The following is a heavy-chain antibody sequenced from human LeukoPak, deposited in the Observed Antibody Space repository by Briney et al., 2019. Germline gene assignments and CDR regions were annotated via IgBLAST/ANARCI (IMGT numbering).Heavy chain of an antibody. Sequence: ASVKVSCKASGYTFTSYGISWVRQAPGQGLEWMGWISTYNGNTNYAQKLQGRDTMNTATSTSTAYLELRSLRSDDTAVYYCARDTREKFDPWGQGTLVTVSS. CDR1: GYTFTSYG. CDR3: ARDTREKFDP. CDR2: ISTYNGNT. D-gene: IGHD2-2*01. J-gene: IGHJ5*02. V-gene: IGHV1-18*01.